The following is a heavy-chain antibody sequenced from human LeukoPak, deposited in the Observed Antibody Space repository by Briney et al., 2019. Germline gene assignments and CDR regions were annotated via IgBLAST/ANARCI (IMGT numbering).Heavy chain of an antibody. V-gene: IGHV4-34*01. CDR2: INHSGST. CDR3: ARGSDYYYYGMDV. CDR1: GGSFSGYY. J-gene: IGHJ6*02. Sequence: SETLSLTCAVYGGSFSGYYWSWIRQPPGKGLEWIGEINHSGSTNYNPSLKSRVTISVDTSKNQFSLKLSSVTAADTAVYYCARGSDYYYYGMDVWGQGPTVTVSS.